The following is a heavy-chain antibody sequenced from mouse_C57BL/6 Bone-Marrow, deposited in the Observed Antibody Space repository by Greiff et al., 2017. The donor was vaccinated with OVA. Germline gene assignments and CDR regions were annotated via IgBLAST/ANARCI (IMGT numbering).Heavy chain of an antibody. CDR3: AKHDYGSSYDGYYAMDY. CDR2: IWGGGST. CDR1: GFSLTSYG. Sequence: VHLVESGPGLVAPSQSLSITCTVSGFSLTSYGVDWVRQPPGKGLEWLGVIWGGGSTNYNSALMSRLSISKDNSKSQVFLKMNSLQTDDTAMYYCAKHDYGSSYDGYYAMDYWGQGTSVTVSS. D-gene: IGHD1-1*01. V-gene: IGHV2-9*01. J-gene: IGHJ4*01.